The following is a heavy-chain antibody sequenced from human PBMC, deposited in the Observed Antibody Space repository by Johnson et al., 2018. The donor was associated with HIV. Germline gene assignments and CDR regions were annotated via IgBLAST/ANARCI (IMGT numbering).Heavy chain of an antibody. D-gene: IGHD1-1*01. V-gene: IGHV3-66*01. CDR2: LYSDGRT. Sequence: VQLVESGGGLVQPGGSLRLSCAASGFTFSSYWMSWVRQAPGKGLEWLSVLYSDGRTYYADSVKGRFTISRDGSKNTLFLQMNSLRAEDTAVYYCARVNEDLLYAFDIWGQGTMVTVSS. CDR1: GFTFSSYW. CDR3: ARVNEDLLYAFDI. J-gene: IGHJ3*02.